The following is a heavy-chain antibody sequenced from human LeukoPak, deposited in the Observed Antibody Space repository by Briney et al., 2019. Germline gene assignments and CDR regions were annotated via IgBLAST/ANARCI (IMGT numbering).Heavy chain of an antibody. CDR2: INPISGGT. CDR3: ARDHYYYDSSGPMGDWFDP. J-gene: IGHJ5*02. CDR1: GYTFTGYY. V-gene: IGHV1-2*02. D-gene: IGHD3-22*01. Sequence: SVKVSCKASGYTFTGYYMHWVRQAPGQGLEWMGWINPISGGTNYAQKFQGRVTMTRDTSISTAYMELSRLRSDDTAVYYCARDHYYYDSSGPMGDWFDPWGQGTLVTVSS.